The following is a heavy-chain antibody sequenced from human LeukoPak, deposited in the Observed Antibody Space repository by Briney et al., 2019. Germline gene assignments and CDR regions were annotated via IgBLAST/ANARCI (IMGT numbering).Heavy chain of an antibody. Sequence: ASVKVSCRASDYTFTSYGISWVRQAPGQGLEWMGWISAYNGNTNYAQKLQGRVPKTTDTSPSTAYMELRSLSSDDTAVYFCARGGYDILTGYYIGYYSYYYYMDVWGKGTTVTVSS. CDR3: ARGGYDILTGYYIGYYSYYYYMDV. V-gene: IGHV1-18*01. J-gene: IGHJ6*03. CDR1: DYTFTSYG. CDR2: ISAYNGNT. D-gene: IGHD3-9*01.